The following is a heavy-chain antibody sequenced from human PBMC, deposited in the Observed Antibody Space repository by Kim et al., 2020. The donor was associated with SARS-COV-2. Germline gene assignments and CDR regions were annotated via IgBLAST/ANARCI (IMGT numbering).Heavy chain of an antibody. J-gene: IGHJ4*02. CDR1: GFTFSSYG. CDR2: IWYDGSNK. V-gene: IGHV3-33*01. Sequence: GGSLRLSCAASGFTFSSYGMHWVRQAPGKGLEWVAVIWYDGSNKYYADSVKGRFTISRDNSKNTLYLQMNSLRAEDTAVYYCASQRSGEEGFDYWGQGTLVTVSS. CDR3: ASQRSGEEGFDY. D-gene: IGHD3-3*01.